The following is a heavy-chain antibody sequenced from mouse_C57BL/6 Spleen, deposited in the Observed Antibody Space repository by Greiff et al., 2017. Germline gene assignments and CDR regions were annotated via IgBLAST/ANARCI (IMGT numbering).Heavy chain of an antibody. D-gene: IGHD2-12*01. Sequence: QVQLQPPGAELVRPGTSVQLSCKASGYTFTSYWMHWVKQRPGQGLEWIGVIDPSDSYTNYNQQFKGKATLTVDTSSRPAYMQLSSLTSEDAAVYYCARSPYSPYAMDYWGQGTSVTVSS. J-gene: IGHJ4*01. CDR1: GYTFTSYW. CDR3: ARSPYSPYAMDY. CDR2: IDPSDSYT. V-gene: IGHV1-59*01.